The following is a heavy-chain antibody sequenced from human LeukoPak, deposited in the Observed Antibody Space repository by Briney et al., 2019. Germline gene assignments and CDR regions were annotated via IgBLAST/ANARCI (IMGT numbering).Heavy chain of an antibody. CDR3: ATGCSGGSCYSFGAFDI. D-gene: IGHD2-15*01. J-gene: IGHJ3*02. V-gene: IGHV3-21*04. CDR1: GFTFSGYT. Sequence: PGGSLRLSCAASGFTFSGYTMNWVRQAPGKGLEWVSSISSSSSYIYYADLVKGRFTISRDNAKNSLYLQMNSLRAEDTAVYYCATGCSGGSCYSFGAFDIWGQGTMVTVSS. CDR2: ISSSSSYI.